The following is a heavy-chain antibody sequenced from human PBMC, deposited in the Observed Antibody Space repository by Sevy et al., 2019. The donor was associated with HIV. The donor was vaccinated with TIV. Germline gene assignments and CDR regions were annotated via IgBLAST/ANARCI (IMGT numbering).Heavy chain of an antibody. Sequence: ASVKVSCQSSGYNFNIYTIHWVRQARGQGLEWVGRISPYDGDTDYAHNFHGRVSLTMDTSTSTAYLGLTSLRSDDTAVYFCTRDTWELLTGIAYYYSGMDVWGKGTTVTV. CDR3: TRDTWELLTGIAYYYSGMDV. CDR2: ISPYDGDT. CDR1: GYNFNIYT. J-gene: IGHJ6*04. V-gene: IGHV1-18*01. D-gene: IGHD1-26*01.